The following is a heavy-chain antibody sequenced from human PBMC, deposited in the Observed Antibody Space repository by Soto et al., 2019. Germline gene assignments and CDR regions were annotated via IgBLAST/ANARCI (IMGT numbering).Heavy chain of an antibody. CDR1: GYTFTSYD. CDR2: MNPNSGNT. J-gene: IGHJ6*02. Sequence: QVQLAQSGAEVKKPGASVKVSCKASGYTFTSYDINWVRQATGQGLEWMGWMNPNSGNTGYAQKFQGRVTMTRNTSISTAYMELSSLRSEDTAVYYCARGHIVWSGYWNYYYYGMDVWGQGTTVTVSS. V-gene: IGHV1-8*01. CDR3: ARGHIVWSGYWNYYYYGMDV. D-gene: IGHD3-3*01.